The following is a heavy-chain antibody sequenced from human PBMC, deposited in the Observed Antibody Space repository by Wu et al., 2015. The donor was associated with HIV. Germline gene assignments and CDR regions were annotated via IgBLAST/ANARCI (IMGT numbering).Heavy chain of an antibody. V-gene: IGHV1-69*05. Sequence: VQLVQSGAEVKKPGSSVKVSCKASGGTFSSYAISWVRQAPGQGLEWMGGIIPIFGTANYAQKFQGRVTITTDESTSTAYMELSSLRSEDTAVYYCARDLSRDGYNSAFDIWGPRGQWSPSLQ. CDR2: IIPIFGTA. CDR1: GGTFSSYA. D-gene: IGHD5-24*01. J-gene: IGHJ3*02. CDR3: ARDLSRDGYNSAFDI.